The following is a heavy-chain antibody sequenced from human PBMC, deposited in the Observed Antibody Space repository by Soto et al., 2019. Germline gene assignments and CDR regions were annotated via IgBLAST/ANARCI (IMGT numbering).Heavy chain of an antibody. CDR3: FLFQAEHGIRHLCTVSAFLLTRSSDL. Sequence: PSDPMSLSSPVSKGCSSRRCDYCDWIRQPPGKGLEWIGSIYYSGNTYYNPSLKSRVTIYIDTSKNQFSLKVRSVTAADTAVYYFFLFQAEHGIRHLCTVSAFLLTRSSDL. V-gene: IGHV4-39*03. CDR1: KGCSSRRCDY. J-gene: IGHJ2*01. D-gene: IGHD2-15*01. CDR2: IYYSGNT.